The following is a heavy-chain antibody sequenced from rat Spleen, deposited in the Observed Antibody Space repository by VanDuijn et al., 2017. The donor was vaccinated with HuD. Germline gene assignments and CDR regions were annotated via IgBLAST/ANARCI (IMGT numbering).Heavy chain of an antibody. Sequence: EVQLVESGGGLVQPGRSLRLSCAGSGFTFSDYAMAWVRQAPKKGLEWVASISPSGVTYYPDSVKGRFTVSRENAKNTLYLQMDSLRSVDTATYYCTTGLHWGQGVMVTVAS. CDR3: TTGLH. V-gene: IGHV5S23*01. J-gene: IGHJ2*01. CDR1: GFTFSDYA. D-gene: IGHD1-3*01. CDR2: ISPSGVT.